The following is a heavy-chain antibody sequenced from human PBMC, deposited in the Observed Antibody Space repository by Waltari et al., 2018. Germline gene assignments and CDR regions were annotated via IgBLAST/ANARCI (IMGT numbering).Heavy chain of an antibody. CDR1: GGSFSGYY. Sequence: QEQLQQWGAGLLKPSENLSLTCAVYGGSFSGYYWSWIRQPPGKGLEWIGEINHSGSTNYIPSLKMRVTISVDTSKNLFALLPSTVTATEAAVYYCARESTITNWFRPWGQGTLVTVSS. D-gene: IGHD5-12*01. CDR2: INHSGST. J-gene: IGHJ5*02. CDR3: ARESTITNWFRP. V-gene: IGHV4-34*01.